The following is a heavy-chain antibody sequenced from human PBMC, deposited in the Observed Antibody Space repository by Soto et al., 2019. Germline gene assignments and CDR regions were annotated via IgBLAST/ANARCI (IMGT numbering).Heavy chain of an antibody. CDR2: ISNGGSDK. CDR3: AKSVDC. V-gene: IGHV3-30*18. J-gene: IGHJ4*02. CDR1: GFTFSNYG. Sequence: QVQLVESGGGVVQPGRSLRLSCAASGFTFSNYGLDWVRQAPGKGLEWVAFISNGGSDKYYANSVKGRFTISRDNSKNTLYLQLNGLRDEDTAVYFCAKSVDCWGQGTLVTVSS.